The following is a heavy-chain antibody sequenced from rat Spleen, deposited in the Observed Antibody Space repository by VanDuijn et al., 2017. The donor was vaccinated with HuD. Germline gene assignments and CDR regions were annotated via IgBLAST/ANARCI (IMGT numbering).Heavy chain of an antibody. Sequence: VQLKESGPGLVQPSETLSLTCSVTVYSITSSYRWNWIRKFPGNKLEWMGYINGAGTTNYNPSLKSRISIPRDTSKNQFFLQVNSVSSEDTATYYCARSDGVHYYLPFADWGQGTLVTASS. V-gene: IGHV3-3*01. J-gene: IGHJ3*01. CDR2: INGAGTT. CDR3: ARSDGVHYYLPFAD. D-gene: IGHD1-1*01. CDR1: VYSITSSYR.